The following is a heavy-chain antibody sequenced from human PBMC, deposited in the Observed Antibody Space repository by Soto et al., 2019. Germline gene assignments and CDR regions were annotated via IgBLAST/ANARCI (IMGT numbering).Heavy chain of an antibody. Sequence: QVQLVESGGGVVQPGRSLRLSCAASGFTYSTYTMHWVRQAPGKGLEWVAVISYDGNNKFYADSVKGRFTISRDSTKQPRYRQMNNRRPYDTAMYSCAIDGVASAEKTWNSGTYFDYGGKGALVT. D-gene: IGHD1-1*01. J-gene: IGHJ4*02. CDR1: GFTYSTYT. V-gene: IGHV3-30-3*01. CDR3: AIDGVASAEKTWNSGTYFDY. CDR2: ISYDGNNK.